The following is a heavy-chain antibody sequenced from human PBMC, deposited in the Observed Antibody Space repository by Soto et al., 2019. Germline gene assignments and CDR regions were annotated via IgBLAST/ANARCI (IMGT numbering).Heavy chain of an antibody. J-gene: IGHJ4*02. CDR1: GGSISSGDYY. CDR3: EGGSSHY. V-gene: IGHV4-30-4*08. Sequence: SETLSLTCTVSGGSISSGDYYWGWIRQHPGKGLEWIGHIYNSGSTYYNPSLKSRVTISVDTSKNQFSLNLSSVSAADTAVYYCEGGSSHYRGQGTLVTVSS. D-gene: IGHD6-13*01. CDR2: IYNSGST.